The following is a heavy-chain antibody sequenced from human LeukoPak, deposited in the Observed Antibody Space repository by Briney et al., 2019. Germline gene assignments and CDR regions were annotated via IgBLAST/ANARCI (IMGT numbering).Heavy chain of an antibody. Sequence: SETLSLTCAVSGGSFSGYYWSWIRQPPGKGLEWIGEINHSGSTNYNPSLKSRVTISVDTPKNQFSLKLSSVTAADTAVYYCARGAIVVARGSDYWGQGTLVTVSS. CDR2: INHSGST. D-gene: IGHD2-21*01. V-gene: IGHV4-34*01. CDR3: ARGAIVVARGSDY. CDR1: GGSFSGYY. J-gene: IGHJ4*02.